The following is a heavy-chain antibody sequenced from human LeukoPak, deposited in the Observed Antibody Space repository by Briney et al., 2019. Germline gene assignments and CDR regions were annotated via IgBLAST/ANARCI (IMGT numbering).Heavy chain of an antibody. CDR3: ARDRFGAFDY. V-gene: IGHV3-30-3*01. J-gene: IGHJ4*02. Sequence: GGSLRLSCAASGFTFSSYAMHWVCQAPGKGLEWVAVISYDGSNKYYADSVKGRFTISRDNSKNTLYLQMNSLRAEDTAVYYCARDRFGAFDYWGQGTLVTVSS. D-gene: IGHD3-10*01. CDR1: GFTFSSYA. CDR2: ISYDGSNK.